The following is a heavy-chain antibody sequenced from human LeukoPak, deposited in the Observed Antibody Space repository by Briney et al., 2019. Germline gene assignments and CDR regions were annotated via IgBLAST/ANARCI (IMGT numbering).Heavy chain of an antibody. J-gene: IGHJ3*02. V-gene: IGHV4-34*01. CDR1: GGSFSGYY. D-gene: IGHD1-26*01. CDR3: ARLGSEWEPEDAFDI. CDR2: INHSGST. Sequence: PSETLSLTCAVYGGSFSGYYWSWIRQPPGKGLEWIGEINHSGSTNYNPSLKSRVTISVDTSKNQFSLKLSSVTAADTAVYYCARLGSEWEPEDAFDIWGQGTMVTVSS.